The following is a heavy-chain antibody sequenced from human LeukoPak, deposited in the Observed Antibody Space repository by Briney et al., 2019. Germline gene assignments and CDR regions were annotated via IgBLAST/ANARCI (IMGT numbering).Heavy chain of an antibody. D-gene: IGHD3-16*01. J-gene: IGHJ4*02. V-gene: IGHV3-30-3*01. CDR2: ISYDGSNK. CDR3: ARAAYRGTLN. Sequence: GGSLRLSCAASGFTFSSYAMHWVHQAPGKGLEWVAVISYDGSNKYYADSVKGRFTISRDNSKNTLYLQMNSLRAEDTAVYYCARAAYRGTLNWGQGTLVTVSS. CDR1: GFTFSSYA.